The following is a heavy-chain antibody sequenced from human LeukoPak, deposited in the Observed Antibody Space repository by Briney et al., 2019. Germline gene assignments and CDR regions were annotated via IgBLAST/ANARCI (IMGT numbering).Heavy chain of an antibody. J-gene: IGHJ3*02. CDR3: ASPQRGSYYGFDAFDI. V-gene: IGHV4-59*01. D-gene: IGHD1-26*01. Sequence: KPSETLSLTCTVSGGSISSYYWSWIRQPPGKGLEWIGYIYYSGSTNYNPSLKSRVTISVDTSKNQFSLKLSSVTAADTAVYYRASPQRGSYYGFDAFDIWGQETMVTVSS. CDR2: IYYSGST. CDR1: GGSISSYY.